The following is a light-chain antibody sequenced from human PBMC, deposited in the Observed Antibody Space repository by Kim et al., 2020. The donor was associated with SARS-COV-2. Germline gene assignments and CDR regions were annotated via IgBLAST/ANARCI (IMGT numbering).Light chain of an antibody. CDR2: GAS. CDR1: QSVKSRS. J-gene: IGKJ1*01. Sequence: SPGERATLSCRASQSVKSRSLAWYQQKPGQAPRLLIYGASSRATGIPDRFRGSGSGTDFTLTISRLEPEDFAVYYCQQYGSSPRTFGQGTKVDIK. V-gene: IGKV3-20*01. CDR3: QQYGSSPRT.